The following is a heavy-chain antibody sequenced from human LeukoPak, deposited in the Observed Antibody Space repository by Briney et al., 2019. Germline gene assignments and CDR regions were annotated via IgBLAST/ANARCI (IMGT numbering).Heavy chain of an antibody. D-gene: IGHD3-10*01. J-gene: IGHJ4*02. CDR3: ARDGPAQMVEFDF. CDR1: GYTFSGSGWY. V-gene: IGHV1-2*02. CDR2: IHPYNGDT. Sequence: ASVKVSCKASGYTFSGSGWYLYWLRQAPGQGLECLGWIHPYNGDTAYAREFQGRVAMTRDTSISTAYMELSRLRPDDTAVYYCARDGPAQMVEFDFWGQGTLVTVSS.